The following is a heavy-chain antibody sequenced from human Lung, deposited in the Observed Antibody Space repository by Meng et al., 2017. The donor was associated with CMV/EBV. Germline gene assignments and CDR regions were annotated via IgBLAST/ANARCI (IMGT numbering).Heavy chain of an antibody. D-gene: IGHD3-22*01. V-gene: IGHV4-59*01. J-gene: IGHJ3*02. CDR2: IHYSGST. CDR3: AIGGRYDASARYYLDAYDI. Sequence: SQXXXLTXTIPGGSISSYYWSWIRQPPGKGLEWIGHIHYSGSTNYNPSLKSRFTVSADTSKNQFSLKLRSVTAADTAVYYCAIGGRYDASARYYLDAYDIXGQGXVVTVSS. CDR1: GGSISSYY.